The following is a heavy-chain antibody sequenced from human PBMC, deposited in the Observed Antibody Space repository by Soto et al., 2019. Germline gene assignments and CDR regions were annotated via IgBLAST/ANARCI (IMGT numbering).Heavy chain of an antibody. CDR3: ARDQDDYGWGNYYNRLDF. CDR2: IIPIFGTP. CDR1: GGILSTYA. Sequence: QVQVIQSGAEVKKPGSSVKVSCQVSGGILSTYAISWFRQAPGQGLEWMGGIIPIFGTPNYAQNLQGRVTIPADESTGTAYMELGGLRSADTAVYYCARDQDDYGWGNYYNRLDFCGQGTLVTVSS. V-gene: IGHV1-69*01. D-gene: IGHD3-10*01. J-gene: IGHJ4*02.